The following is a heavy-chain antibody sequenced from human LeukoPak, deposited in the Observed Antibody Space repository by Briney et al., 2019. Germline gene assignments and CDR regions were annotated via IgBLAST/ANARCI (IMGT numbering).Heavy chain of an antibody. Sequence: PSETLSLTCAVYGGSFSGYYWSWIRQPPGKGLEWIGEINHSGSTNYNPSLKSRVTISVDTSKNQFSLKLSSLTAADTAVYYCARLRIRGYCSSTSCYPWGQGTLVSVSS. V-gene: IGHV4-34*01. CDR1: GGSFSGYY. J-gene: IGHJ5*02. CDR3: ARLRIRGYCSSTSCYP. CDR2: INHSGST. D-gene: IGHD2-2*01.